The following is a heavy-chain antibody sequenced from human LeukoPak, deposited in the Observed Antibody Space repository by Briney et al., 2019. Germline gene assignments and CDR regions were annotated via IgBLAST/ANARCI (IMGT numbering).Heavy chain of an antibody. D-gene: IGHD2-21*02. CDR3: ARSKWSAYCGGDCYTVYFDY. J-gene: IGHJ4*02. CDR1: GGSISSGAYY. Sequence: SETLSLTCTVSGGSISSGAYYWSWIRQHPGKGLEWIGYIYYSGSIYYNPSLTSRVSISVDTSKNHFSLKLSSVTAADTAVYYCARSKWSAYCGGDCYTVYFDYWGQGTLVTVSS. V-gene: IGHV4-31*03. CDR2: IYYSGSI.